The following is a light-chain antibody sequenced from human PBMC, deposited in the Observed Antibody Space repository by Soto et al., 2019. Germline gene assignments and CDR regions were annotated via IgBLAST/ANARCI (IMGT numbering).Light chain of an antibody. CDR3: QQYNSYSRT. Sequence: DIQMTQSPSTLSASVGVRVTITCRASQSISSWLAWYQQKPGKAPKLLIYDASSLESGVPSRFSGSGSGTEFTLTISSLQSDDFATYYCQQYNSYSRTFGQGTKVEIK. CDR1: QSISSW. J-gene: IGKJ1*01. V-gene: IGKV1-5*01. CDR2: DAS.